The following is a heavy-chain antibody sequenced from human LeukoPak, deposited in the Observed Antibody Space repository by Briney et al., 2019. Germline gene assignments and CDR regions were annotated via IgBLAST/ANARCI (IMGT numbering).Heavy chain of an antibody. CDR1: GFTFSSYA. CDR2: ISYDGSNK. D-gene: IGHD3-10*01. J-gene: IGHJ4*02. V-gene: IGHV3-30*04. Sequence: GRSLRLSCAASGFTFSSYAMHWVRQAPGKGLEWVAVISYDGSNKYYADSVKGRFTISRDNSKNTLYLQMNSLRAEDTAVYYCARDPLLWFGEFDYWGQGTLVTVSS. CDR3: ARDPLLWFGEFDY.